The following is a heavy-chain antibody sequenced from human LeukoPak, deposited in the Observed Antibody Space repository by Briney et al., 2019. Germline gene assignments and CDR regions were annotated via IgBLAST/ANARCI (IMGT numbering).Heavy chain of an antibody. J-gene: IGHJ6*02. CDR1: GGSFSGYH. CDR3: ARAPYIPAAPQRFYYYYGMDV. V-gene: IGHV4-34*01. CDR2: INHSGST. Sequence: PSETLSLTCAVYGGSFSGYHWSWIRQPPGKGLGWIGEINHSGSTNYNPSLKSRVTISVDTSKNQFSLKLSSVTAADTAVYYCARAPYIPAAPQRFYYYYGMDVWGQGTTVTVSS. D-gene: IGHD2-2*01.